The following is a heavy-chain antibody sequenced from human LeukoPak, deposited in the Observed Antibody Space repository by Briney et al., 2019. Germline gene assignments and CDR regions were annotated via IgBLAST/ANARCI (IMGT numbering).Heavy chain of an antibody. D-gene: IGHD1-1*01. Sequence: SVKVSCKASGGTFSSYAISWVRQAPGQGLEWMGGIIPIFGTANYAQKFQGRVMITADKSTSTAYMELSSLRSEDTAVYYCARGTRPYYYYGMDVWGKGTTVTVSS. J-gene: IGHJ6*04. CDR2: IIPIFGTA. V-gene: IGHV1-69*06. CDR1: GGTFSSYA. CDR3: ARGTRPYYYYGMDV.